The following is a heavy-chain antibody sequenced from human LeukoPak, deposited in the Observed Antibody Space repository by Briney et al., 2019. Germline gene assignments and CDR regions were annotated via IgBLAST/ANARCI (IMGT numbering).Heavy chain of an antibody. CDR1: GFTFDDYA. V-gene: IGHV3-30*02. Sequence: GGSLRLSCAASGFTFDDYAMHWVRQAPGKGLEWVAFIRYDGSNKYYADSVKGRFTISRDNSKNTLYLQMNSLRAEDTAVYYCAKNRYYDSSGYLDYWGQGTLVTVSS. J-gene: IGHJ4*02. CDR3: AKNRYYDSSGYLDY. CDR2: IRYDGSNK. D-gene: IGHD3-22*01.